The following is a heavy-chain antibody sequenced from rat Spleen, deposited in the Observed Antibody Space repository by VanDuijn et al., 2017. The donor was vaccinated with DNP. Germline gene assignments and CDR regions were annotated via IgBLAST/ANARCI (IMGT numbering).Heavy chain of an antibody. D-gene: IGHD1-1*01. V-gene: IGHV3-1*01. CDR2: ISYSGST. CDR1: GYSITSNY. Sequence: EVQLQESGPGLVKPSQSLSLTCSVTGYSITSNYWGWIRKFPGNKMEWIGHISYSGSTSYNPSLKSRISITRDTSKNQFFLQLNSVTTEDKATYYCARYEGYNYWYFDFWGPGTMVTVSS. CDR3: ARYEGYNYWYFDF. J-gene: IGHJ1*01.